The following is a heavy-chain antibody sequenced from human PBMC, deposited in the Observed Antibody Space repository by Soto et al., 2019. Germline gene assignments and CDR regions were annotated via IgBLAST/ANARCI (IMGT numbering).Heavy chain of an antibody. V-gene: IGHV3-23*01. J-gene: IGHJ4*02. CDR3: AKARDQQWVRLHFDD. Sequence: EVQLLESGGGLVQPGGSLRLSCVGSGFFFSSYTMTWVRQAPGKGLEWVSSFSATSENTYYADSVRGRFTISRDNSKNTLFLQMNSLTAEDTAMYYCAKARDQQWVRLHFDDWGQGILVIVSS. CDR2: FSATSENT. CDR1: GFFFSSYT. D-gene: IGHD6-19*01.